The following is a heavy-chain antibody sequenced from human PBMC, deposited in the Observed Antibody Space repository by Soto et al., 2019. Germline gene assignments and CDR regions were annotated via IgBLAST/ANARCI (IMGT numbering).Heavy chain of an antibody. V-gene: IGHV3-73*01. CDR3: TRHKYCSSTSCYTFDYYYGMDV. CDR1: GFTFSGSA. Sequence: QSGGSLRLSCAASGFTFSGSAMHWVRQASGKGLEWVGRIRSKANSYATAYAASVKGRFTISRDDSKNTAYLQMNSLKTEDTAVYYCTRHKYCSSTSCYTFDYYYGMDVWGQGTTVTVSS. J-gene: IGHJ6*02. D-gene: IGHD2-2*02. CDR2: IRSKANSYAT.